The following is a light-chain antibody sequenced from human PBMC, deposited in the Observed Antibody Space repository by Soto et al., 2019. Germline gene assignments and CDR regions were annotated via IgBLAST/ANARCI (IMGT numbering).Light chain of an antibody. V-gene: IGKV3-15*01. CDR3: QQYNDWPPYT. J-gene: IGKJ2*01. CDR2: GAS. Sequence: EIMMTQSPATLSVSPGERATLSCRASQSVGRNLAWYQQKPGQGPRLLIYGASTRATGIPARFSGSGSGTDFTLNISSLQSEDFAVYYCQQYNDWPPYTCGQGTKLEIK. CDR1: QSVGRN.